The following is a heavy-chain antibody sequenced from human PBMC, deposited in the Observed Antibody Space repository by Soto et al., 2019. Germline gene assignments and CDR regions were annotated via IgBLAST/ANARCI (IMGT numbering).Heavy chain of an antibody. CDR1: GFTFSDYY. D-gene: IGHD3-9*01. CDR2: ISSSGSTI. CDR3: ARFLTGYYNPATHLDY. V-gene: IGHV3-11*01. Sequence: GGSLRLSCAASGFTFSDYYMSWIRQAPGKGLEWVSYISSSGSTIYYADSVKGRFTISRDNAKNSLYLQMNSLRAEDTAVYYCARFLTGYYNPATHLDYWGQGTLVTVSS. J-gene: IGHJ4*02.